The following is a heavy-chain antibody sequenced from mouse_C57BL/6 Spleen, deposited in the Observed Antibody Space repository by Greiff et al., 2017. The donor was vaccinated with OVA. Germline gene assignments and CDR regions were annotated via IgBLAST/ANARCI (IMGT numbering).Heavy chain of an antibody. CDR2: IDPSDSET. V-gene: IGHV1-52*01. Sequence: QVQLQQPGAELVRPGSSVKLSCKASGYTFTSYWMHWVKQRPIQGLEWIGNIDPSDSETHYNQKFKDKATLTVDKSSSTAYMQLSSLTSEDSAVYYCAARGDYYVSSYEYFDVWGTGTTVTVSS. CDR3: AARGDYYVSSYEYFDV. D-gene: IGHD1-1*01. J-gene: IGHJ1*03. CDR1: GYTFTSYW.